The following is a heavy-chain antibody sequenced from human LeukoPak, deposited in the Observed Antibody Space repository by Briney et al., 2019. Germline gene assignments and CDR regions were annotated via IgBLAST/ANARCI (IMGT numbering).Heavy chain of an antibody. Sequence: ETLSLTCAVYGGSFSGYYWSWVRQAPGKGLEWVSAISGSGGSTYYADSVKGRFTISRDNSKNTLYLQMNSLRAEDTAVYYCAKVDYYDSSGYGYWGQGTLVTVSS. D-gene: IGHD3-22*01. V-gene: IGHV3-23*01. CDR1: GGSFSGYY. CDR3: AKVDYYDSSGYGY. J-gene: IGHJ4*02. CDR2: ISGSGGST.